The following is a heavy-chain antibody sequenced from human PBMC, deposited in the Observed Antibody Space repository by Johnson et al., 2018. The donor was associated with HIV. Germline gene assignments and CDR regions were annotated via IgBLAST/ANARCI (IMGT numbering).Heavy chain of an antibody. D-gene: IGHD5-24*01. V-gene: IGHV3-20*04. CDR3: ARGEMATTYHASFDI. CDR1: GFTFDDYA. CDR2: INWNGGSTM. Sequence: VQLVESGGGVVRPGGSLRLSCAASGFTFDDYAMSWVRQVPGKGLEWVSGINWNGGSTMHFADSVKGRFTISRDNAKNSLYLQMNSLRAEDTAVYYCARGEMATTYHASFDIWGQGTVVTVSS. J-gene: IGHJ3*02.